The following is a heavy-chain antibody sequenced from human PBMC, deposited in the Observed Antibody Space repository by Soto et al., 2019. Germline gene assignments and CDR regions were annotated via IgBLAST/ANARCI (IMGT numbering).Heavy chain of an antibody. CDR3: ARQSLLRYFDWLLSDPPFGMDV. Sequence: ASVKVSCKASGYTFTSYGISWVRQAPGQGLEWMGWISAYNGNTNYAQKLQGRVTMTTDTSTSTAYMELRSLRSDDTAVYYCARQSLLRYFDWLLSDPPFGMDVWGQGTTVPVSS. V-gene: IGHV1-18*04. CDR1: GYTFTSYG. J-gene: IGHJ6*02. D-gene: IGHD3-9*01. CDR2: ISAYNGNT.